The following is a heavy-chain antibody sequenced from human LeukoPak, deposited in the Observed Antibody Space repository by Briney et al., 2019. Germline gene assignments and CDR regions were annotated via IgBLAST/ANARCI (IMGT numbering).Heavy chain of an antibody. J-gene: IGHJ4*02. CDR1: GLTFSNYG. CDR2: VRYDGSDK. CDR3: AKDRGYFDH. V-gene: IGHV3-30*02. Sequence: GGSLRLSCAASGLTFSNYGMHWVRQAPGKGLEWVAFVRYDGSDKYYADSVKGRFTISRDNSENTLFLQMSSLRAEDTAVYYCAKDRGYFDHWGQGTLVTVSS.